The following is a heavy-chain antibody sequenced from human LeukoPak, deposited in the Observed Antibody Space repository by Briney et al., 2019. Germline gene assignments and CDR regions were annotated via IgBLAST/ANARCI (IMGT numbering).Heavy chain of an antibody. J-gene: IGHJ3*02. V-gene: IGHV3-66*01. Sequence: GGSLRLSCVASGFTVSRNYMSWVRQAPGKGLEWVSVIYASGSAYYADSVKGRFTISRDNSKNSLYLQMNSLRAEDTAVYYCVRDSVVPANDAFEIWGQGTMVTVSS. CDR3: VRDSVVPANDAFEI. CDR1: GFTVSRNY. CDR2: IYASGSA. D-gene: IGHD2-2*01.